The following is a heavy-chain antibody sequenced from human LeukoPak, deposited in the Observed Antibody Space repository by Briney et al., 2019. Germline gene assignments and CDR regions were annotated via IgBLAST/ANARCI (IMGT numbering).Heavy chain of an antibody. V-gene: IGHV5-51*01. D-gene: IGHD3-16*01. CDR1: GYSFTNYW. CDR2: IYPGDSDT. CDR3: ARHKDDPRAGEYFDY. J-gene: IGHJ4*02. Sequence: GESLKTSCKGSGYSFTNYWIGWVRQMPGKGLEWMGIIYPGDSDTRYSPSFEGQVTFSADKSTSTAYLRWSSLKASDTAMYYCARHKDDPRAGEYFDYWGQGTLVTVSS.